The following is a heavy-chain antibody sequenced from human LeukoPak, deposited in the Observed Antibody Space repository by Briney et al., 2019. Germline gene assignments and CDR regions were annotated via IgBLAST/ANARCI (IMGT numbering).Heavy chain of an antibody. V-gene: IGHV4-38-2*02. J-gene: IGHJ4*02. CDR2: IYHSGSN. CDR3: ARYSSSWYDVDY. D-gene: IGHD6-13*01. CDR1: GYSINSGYY. Sequence: SETLSLTCTVSGYSINSGYYWVWIRQPPGKGLEWIGTIYHSGSNYYTPSLKNRVALSVDTSKNQFSLKLSSVTAADTAVYYCARYSSSWYDVDYWGQGTLVTVSS.